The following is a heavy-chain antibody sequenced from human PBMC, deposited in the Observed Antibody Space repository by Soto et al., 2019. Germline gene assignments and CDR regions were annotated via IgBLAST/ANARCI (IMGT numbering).Heavy chain of an antibody. CDR2: ISGSGGST. CDR1: GFTFSSYA. Sequence: GGSLRLSCAASGFTFSSYAMSWVRQAPGKGLEWVSAISGSGGSTYYADSVKGRFTISRDNSKNTLYLQMNSLRAEDTAVYYCAKDVPYDFWSGYPSYNWFDPWGQGTLVTVSS. J-gene: IGHJ5*02. CDR3: AKDVPYDFWSGYPSYNWFDP. D-gene: IGHD3-3*01. V-gene: IGHV3-23*01.